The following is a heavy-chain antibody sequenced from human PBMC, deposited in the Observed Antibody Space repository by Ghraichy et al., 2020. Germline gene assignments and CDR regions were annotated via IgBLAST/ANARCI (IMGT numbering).Heavy chain of an antibody. CDR1: GGSISSSTYY. D-gene: IGHD6-19*01. V-gene: IGHV4-39*01. J-gene: IGHJ4*02. Sequence: SETLSLTCTVSGGSISSSTYYWGWIRQPPGKGLEWIGSIYYNGNTYYNPSLQSRVTISVDTSKNQFSLNLSSVTAADTAVYYCARLIAMPARGIDYWGQGTLATVSS. CDR3: ARLIAMPARGIDY. CDR2: IYYNGNT.